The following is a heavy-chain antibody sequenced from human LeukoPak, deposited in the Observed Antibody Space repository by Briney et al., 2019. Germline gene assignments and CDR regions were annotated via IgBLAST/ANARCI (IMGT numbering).Heavy chain of an antibody. Sequence: PGGSLRLSCAASGFTFSNHAMNWVRQAPGKGLEWVSYISSSSSTIYYADSVKGRFTISRDNSKNTLYLQMNSLRAEDTAVYYCARGRPYYDILTGNSLDYFDYWGQGTLVTVSS. J-gene: IGHJ4*02. CDR1: GFTFSNHA. CDR2: ISSSSSTI. CDR3: ARGRPYYDILTGNSLDYFDY. D-gene: IGHD3-9*01. V-gene: IGHV3-48*01.